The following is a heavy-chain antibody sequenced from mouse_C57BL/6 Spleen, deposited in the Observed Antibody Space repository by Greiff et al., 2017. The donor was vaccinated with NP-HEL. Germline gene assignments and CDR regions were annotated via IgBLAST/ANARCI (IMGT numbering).Heavy chain of an antibody. D-gene: IGHD2-12*01. CDR2: INPSNGGT. CDR3: ARRGYYTPYYYAMDY. V-gene: IGHV1-53*01. Sequence: QVQLKQPGTELVKPGASVKLSCKASGYTFTSYWMHWVKQRPGQGLEWIGNINPSNGGTNYNEKFKSKATLTVDKSSSTAYMQLSSLTSEDSAVYYCARRGYYTPYYYAMDYWGQGTSVTVSS. J-gene: IGHJ4*01. CDR1: GYTFTSYW.